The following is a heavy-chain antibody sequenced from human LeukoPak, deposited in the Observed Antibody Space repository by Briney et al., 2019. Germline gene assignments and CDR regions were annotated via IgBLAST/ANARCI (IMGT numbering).Heavy chain of an antibody. D-gene: IGHD6-19*01. J-gene: IGHJ4*02. CDR2: IYYSGNT. CDR3: ARSPIAVAGTLDY. CDR1: GGSINNYY. Sequence: PSETLSLTCTVSGGSINNYYWSWIRQPPGKGLEWIGYIYYSGNTNYNPSLKSRVTISVDTSKKEFSLKLNSVTAADTAVYYCARSPIAVAGTLDYWGQGTLVTVSS. V-gene: IGHV4-59*08.